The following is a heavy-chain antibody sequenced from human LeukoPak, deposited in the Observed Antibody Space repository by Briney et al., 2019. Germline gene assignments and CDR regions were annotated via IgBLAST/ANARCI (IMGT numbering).Heavy chain of an antibody. CDR3: AKAPGNSGKAIVGAQ. CDR1: GFTFSSYA. CDR2: ISGSGGST. V-gene: IGHV3-23*01. D-gene: IGHD1-26*01. Sequence: GGSLRLSCAASGFTFSSYAMSWVRQAPGKGLEWLSAISGSGGSTYYADSVKGRFTISRDNSKNTLYLQMNSLGAEDTAVYFCAKAPGNSGKAIVGAQWGQGNLVTVSS. J-gene: IGHJ4*02.